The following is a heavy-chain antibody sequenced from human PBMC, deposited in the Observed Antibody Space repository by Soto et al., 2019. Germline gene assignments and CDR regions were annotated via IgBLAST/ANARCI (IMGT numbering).Heavy chain of an antibody. CDR2: MNPNSGNT. Sequence: ALVKVSCKAAGYTFTSYDINWVRQGTGQGLEWMGWMNPNSGNTGYAQKFQGRVTMTRNTSISTAYMELSSLRSEDTAVYYCARGTYSGYDSVDIWGQGTMVTVSS. CDR1: GYTFTSYD. CDR3: ARGTYSGYDSVDI. D-gene: IGHD5-12*01. J-gene: IGHJ3*02. V-gene: IGHV1-8*01.